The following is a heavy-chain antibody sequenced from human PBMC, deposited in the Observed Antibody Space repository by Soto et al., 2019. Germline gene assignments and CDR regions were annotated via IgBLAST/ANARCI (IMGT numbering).Heavy chain of an antibody. D-gene: IGHD3-3*01. CDR3: ARGEEDFRLLESAHLSGPSRDPTKICFDP. J-gene: IGHJ5*02. CDR2: INPNSGGT. V-gene: IGHV1-2*04. Sequence: QVQLVQSGAEVKKPGASVKVSCKASGYTFTGYYMHWVRQAPGQGLEWMGWINPNSGGTNYAQKFQGWVTMTRDTSIRAAYMELRRLRSDDTAVYYCARGEEDFRLLESAHLSGPSRDPTKICFDPWGQGTLVTVSS. CDR1: GYTFTGYY.